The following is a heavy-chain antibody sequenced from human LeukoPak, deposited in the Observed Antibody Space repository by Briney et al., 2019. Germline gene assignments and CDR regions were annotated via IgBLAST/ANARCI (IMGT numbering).Heavy chain of an antibody. CDR1: GFTFDDYA. CDR2: ISGDGGST. CDR3: AKDGAGAYCGGDCYSEGLYYYYYYGMDV. Sequence: GGSLRLSCAVSGFTFDDYAMHWVRQAPGKGLEWVSLISGDGGSTYYADSVKGRFTISRDNSKNSLYLQMNSLRTEDTALYYFAKDGAGAYCGGDCYSEGLYYYYYYGMDVWGQGTTVTVSS. V-gene: IGHV3-43*02. D-gene: IGHD2-21*02. J-gene: IGHJ6*02.